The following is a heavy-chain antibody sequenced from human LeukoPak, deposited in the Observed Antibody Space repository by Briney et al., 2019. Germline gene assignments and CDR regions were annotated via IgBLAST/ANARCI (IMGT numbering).Heavy chain of an antibody. Sequence: GGSLRLSCAASGFTFSSHSMNWVRQAPGKGLEWVSSITGSSSSIYYADSVKGRFTVSRDNAKNSLHLQMSSLRAEDTAVYFCARGYCSNTSCKSYFDYWGQGTLVTVSS. CDR1: GFTFSSHS. V-gene: IGHV3-21*01. CDR3: ARGYCSNTSCKSYFDY. D-gene: IGHD2-2*01. J-gene: IGHJ4*02. CDR2: ITGSSSSI.